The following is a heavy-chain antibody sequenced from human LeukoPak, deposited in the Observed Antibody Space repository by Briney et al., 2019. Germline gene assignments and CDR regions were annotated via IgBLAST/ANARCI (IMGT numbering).Heavy chain of an antibody. CDR3: AKDSLRFLDAFDI. CDR1: GFTFSNAW. Sequence: SGGSLRLSCAASGFTFSNAWMTWVRQAPGKGLEWVGRINSKTDGGTTDYAAPVKGRFTISRDNSKNTLYLQMNSLRAEDTAVYYCAKDSLRFLDAFDIWGQGTMVTVSS. D-gene: IGHD3-3*01. CDR2: INSKTDGGTT. J-gene: IGHJ3*02. V-gene: IGHV3-15*01.